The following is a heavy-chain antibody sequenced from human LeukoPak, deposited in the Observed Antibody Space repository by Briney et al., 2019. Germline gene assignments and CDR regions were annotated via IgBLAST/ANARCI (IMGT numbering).Heavy chain of an antibody. V-gene: IGHV1-2*04. CDR3: ARDHSPLTYYYDSSGYFYDY. CDR1: GYTFTGYY. D-gene: IGHD3-22*01. J-gene: IGHJ4*02. Sequence: ASVTVSCKASGYTFTGYYMHWVRQAPGQGREWMGWINPNSGGTNYAQKFQGWVTMTRDTSISTAYMELSRLRSDDTAVYYCARDHSPLTYYYDSSGYFYDYWGQGTLVTVSS. CDR2: INPNSGGT.